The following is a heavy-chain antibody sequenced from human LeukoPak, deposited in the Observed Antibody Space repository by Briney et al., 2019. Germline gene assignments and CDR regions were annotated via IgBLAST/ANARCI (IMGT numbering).Heavy chain of an antibody. Sequence: PSETLSLTCAVFGGSFSGYYWSWIRQPPGKGLEWIGEINHSGSTHYNPSLKSRVTISVDTSKNQFSLKLSSVTAADTAVYYCARGAAVAARRYFDLWGRGTLVTVSS. CDR1: GGSFSGYY. D-gene: IGHD6-19*01. CDR2: INHSGST. J-gene: IGHJ2*01. V-gene: IGHV4-34*01. CDR3: ARGAAVAARRYFDL.